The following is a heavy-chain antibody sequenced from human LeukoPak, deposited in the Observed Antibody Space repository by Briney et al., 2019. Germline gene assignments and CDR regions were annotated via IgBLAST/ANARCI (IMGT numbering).Heavy chain of an antibody. CDR2: VSPSGSHK. CDR1: GFTFNTYS. Sequence: PGGSLRLSCAASGFTFNTYSMNWVRQAPGKWLEWVSYVSPSGSHKYYADSVKGRFSVSRDNAKNSLYLQMNSLRAEDTAVYYCAKGGGDYVNFDYWGQGTLVSVSS. D-gene: IGHD4-17*01. V-gene: IGHV3-21*01. J-gene: IGHJ4*02. CDR3: AKGGGDYVNFDY.